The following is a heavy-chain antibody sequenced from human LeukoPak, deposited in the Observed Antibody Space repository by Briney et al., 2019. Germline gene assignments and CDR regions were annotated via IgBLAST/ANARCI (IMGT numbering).Heavy chain of an antibody. J-gene: IGHJ4*02. Sequence: GGSLRLSCAASGFTFSSYEMNWVRQAPGKGLEWVSYISASGSTKYYADSAKGRFTISRDNAKNSLYLQMNSLRAEDTAVYYCAREVRMVRGVYFDYWGQGTLVTVSS. CDR1: GFTFSSYE. V-gene: IGHV3-48*03. CDR2: ISASGSTK. CDR3: AREVRMVRGVYFDY. D-gene: IGHD3-10*01.